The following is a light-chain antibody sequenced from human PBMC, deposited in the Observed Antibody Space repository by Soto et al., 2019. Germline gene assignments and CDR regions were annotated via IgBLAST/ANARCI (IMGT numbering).Light chain of an antibody. Sequence: DIQVTQSPSTLSASVGGRCTITCRAIQSISRSLAWYQQKPGKAPNLLIYAASTLQSGVPSRFRGSGSGTHFTLTISSLPPEDFEPYYCQQANSFPLTFGQGTRLEIK. CDR3: QQANSFPLT. CDR1: QSISRS. J-gene: IGKJ5*01. V-gene: IGKV1-12*01. CDR2: AAS.